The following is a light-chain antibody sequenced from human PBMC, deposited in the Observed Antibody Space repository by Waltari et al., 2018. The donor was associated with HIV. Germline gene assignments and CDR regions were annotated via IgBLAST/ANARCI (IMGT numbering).Light chain of an antibody. Sequence: QSALTHPRPVSGSPGRSAPIPCPRPPRDVAVYNSVSWYLQHPGKVPKPIIYEVITRPSGGPDRFSGSKSGNTASLTISGLQTEDEADYFCCSYAGTYTYVLFGGGTKLTVL. V-gene: IGLV2-11*01. CDR2: EVI. CDR3: CSYAGTYTYVL. CDR1: PRDVAVYNS. J-gene: IGLJ3*02.